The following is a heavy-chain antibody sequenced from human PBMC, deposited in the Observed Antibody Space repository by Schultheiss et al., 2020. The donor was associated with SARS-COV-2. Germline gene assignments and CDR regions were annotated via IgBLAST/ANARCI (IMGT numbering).Heavy chain of an antibody. CDR1: GFTFSSYA. CDR3: ARVAGGGY. J-gene: IGHJ4*02. CDR2: ISYDGSNK. Sequence: GESLKISCAASGFTFSSYAMSWVRQAPGKGLEWVAVISYDGSNKYYADSVKGRFTISRDNSKNTLYLQMNSLRAEDTAVYYCARVAGGGYWGQGTLATVSS. D-gene: IGHD2-15*01. V-gene: IGHV3-30-3*01.